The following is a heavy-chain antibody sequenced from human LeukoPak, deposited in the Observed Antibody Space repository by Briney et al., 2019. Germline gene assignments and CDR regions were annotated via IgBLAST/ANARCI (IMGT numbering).Heavy chain of an antibody. V-gene: IGHV3-53*01. D-gene: IGHD6-19*01. J-gene: IGHJ4*02. CDR3: ARRYSSGWYDY. CDR2: IYSGGST. CDR1: DFTVSINY. Sequence: GGSLRLSWAASDFTVSINYMSWVRQAAGKGLEWVSVIYSGGSTYYADSVKGRFTISRDNSKNTLYLQMNSLRAEDTAVYYCARRYSSGWYDYWGQGTLVTVSS.